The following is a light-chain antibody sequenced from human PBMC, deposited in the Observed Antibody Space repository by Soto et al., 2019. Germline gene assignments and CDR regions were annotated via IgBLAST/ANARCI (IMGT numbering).Light chain of an antibody. CDR2: GAS. CDR1: QSVTSSH. CDR3: EQYGCSPRT. V-gene: IGKV3-20*01. Sequence: EIVLTQSPGTLSLSPGERATLSCRASQSVTSSHLAWYQQKPGQAPRLVIYGASSRATGIPDRFSGSGSGTDSTLTISRLEPEDFAVYYCEQYGCSPRTFGQGTKVEIK. J-gene: IGKJ1*01.